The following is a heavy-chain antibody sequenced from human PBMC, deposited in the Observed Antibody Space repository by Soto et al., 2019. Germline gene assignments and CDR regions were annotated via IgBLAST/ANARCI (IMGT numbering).Heavy chain of an antibody. D-gene: IGHD6-13*01. CDR2: ISTNNGNT. Sequence: QVQLLQSGAEVKKPGASVKVSCKASGYTFTSYGISWVRQAPGQGPEWMGWISTNNGNTNYAQKIRGRVTMTTDTSTSTAYMELRSLRSDDTAVYYCARHTSSWPFDYWGQGTLVTVSS. CDR1: GYTFTSYG. V-gene: IGHV1-18*01. CDR3: ARHTSSWPFDY. J-gene: IGHJ4*02.